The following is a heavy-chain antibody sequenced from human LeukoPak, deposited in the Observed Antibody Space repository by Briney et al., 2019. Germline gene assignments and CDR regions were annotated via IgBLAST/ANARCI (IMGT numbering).Heavy chain of an antibody. CDR2: INPNSGGT. Sequence: GASVKVSCKASGYTFTGYYMHWVLQAPGQGLEWMGRINPNSGGTSYAQKFQGRVTMTRDTSISTAYMELSRLRSDDTAVYYCARVGYYDSSGYLQHWGQGTLVTVSS. J-gene: IGHJ1*01. CDR3: ARVGYYDSSGYLQH. V-gene: IGHV1-2*06. D-gene: IGHD3-22*01. CDR1: GYTFTGYY.